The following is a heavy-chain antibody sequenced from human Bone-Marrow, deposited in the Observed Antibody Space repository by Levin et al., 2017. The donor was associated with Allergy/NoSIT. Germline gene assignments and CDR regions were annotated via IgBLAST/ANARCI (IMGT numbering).Heavy chain of an antibody. CDR2: LKEHGSEI. V-gene: IGHV3-7*02. CDR3: ALGRGDY. CDR1: GFTFSYSW. Sequence: GGSLRLSCVGSGFTFSYSWMNWVRQAPGKGLEWVALLKEHGSEIFYVDSVKGRFTISRDDAKNSLYLQMNSLRADDTAVYYCALGRGDYWGQGTLVTV. J-gene: IGHJ4*02. D-gene: IGHD3-10*01.